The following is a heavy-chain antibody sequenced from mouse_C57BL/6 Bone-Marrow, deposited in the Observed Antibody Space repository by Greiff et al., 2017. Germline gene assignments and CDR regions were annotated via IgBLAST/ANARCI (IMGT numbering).Heavy chain of an antibody. CDR3: AREEDIYYGPGWFAY. CDR2: INPNYGTT. D-gene: IGHD2-1*01. CDR1: GYSFTDYN. J-gene: IGHJ3*01. Sequence: EVQLQESGPELVKPGASVKISCKASGYSFTDYNMTWVKQSNGKSLEWIGVINPNYGTTSYNQKFKGKATLTVDTSSSTAYMQLNSLTSEDSAVYYCAREEDIYYGPGWFAYWGQGTLVTVSA. V-gene: IGHV1-39*01.